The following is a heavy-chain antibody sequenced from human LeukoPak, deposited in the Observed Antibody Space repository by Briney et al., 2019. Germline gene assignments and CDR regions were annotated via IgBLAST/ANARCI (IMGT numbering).Heavy chain of an antibody. Sequence: TGGSLRLSCAVSGFTVSTNYMSWVRQPPGKGLEWVSVIYSGGSTYYADSVKGRFSISRDNSKNTLYLQMNNLRAEDTAVYYCASDQAGTTNAIDYWGQGTLVTVSS. CDR3: ASDQAGTTNAIDY. J-gene: IGHJ4*02. CDR2: IYSGGST. CDR1: GFTVSTNY. V-gene: IGHV3-66*01. D-gene: IGHD1/OR15-1a*01.